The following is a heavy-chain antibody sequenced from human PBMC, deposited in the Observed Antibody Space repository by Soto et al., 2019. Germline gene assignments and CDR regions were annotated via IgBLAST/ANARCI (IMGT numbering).Heavy chain of an antibody. D-gene: IGHD3-3*01. V-gene: IGHV1-3*01. CDR1: GYTFTSYA. J-gene: IGHJ4*02. Sequence: ASVKVSCKASGYTFTSYAMHWVRQAPGQRLEWMGWINAGNGNTKYSQKFQGRVTITRDTSASTAYMELSSLRSEDTAVYYCARDYPALNDFWSGYFDYWGQGTRVTVSS. CDR2: INAGNGNT. CDR3: ARDYPALNDFWSGYFDY.